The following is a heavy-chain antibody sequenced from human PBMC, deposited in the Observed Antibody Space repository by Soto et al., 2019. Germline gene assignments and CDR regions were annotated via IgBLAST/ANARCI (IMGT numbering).Heavy chain of an antibody. CDR1: GYTFTGYY. V-gene: IGHV1-2*02. CDR3: ARVAFYDNAFDI. D-gene: IGHD3-9*01. Sequence: QVQLVQSGAEVKKPGASVKVSCKASGYTFTGYYMHWVRQAPGQGLEWMGWINPNSGGTNYAQKFQGRVTMTRDTCISTAYMELGRLRSDDTAVYCCARVAFYDNAFDIWGQGTMVTVSS. CDR2: INPNSGGT. J-gene: IGHJ3*02.